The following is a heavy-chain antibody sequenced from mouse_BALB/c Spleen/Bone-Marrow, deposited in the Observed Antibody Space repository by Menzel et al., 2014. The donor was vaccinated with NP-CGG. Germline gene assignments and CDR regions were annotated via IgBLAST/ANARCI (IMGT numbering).Heavy chain of an antibody. J-gene: IGHJ3*01. V-gene: IGHV14-3*02. CDR2: IDPASGNT. CDR1: GYKIKDTY. Sequence: YVAGLVKPGASVQLSCTASGYKIKDTYMHWVKQRPEQGLEWIGRIDPASGNTKFDPKFQGKATIASDTSSNTAYLQLSSLTSGDTAVYYCARLDVSAYWGQGTLVTVSA. CDR3: ARLDVSAY.